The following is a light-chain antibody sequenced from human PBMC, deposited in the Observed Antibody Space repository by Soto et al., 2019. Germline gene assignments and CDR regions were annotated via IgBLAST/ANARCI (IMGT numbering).Light chain of an antibody. J-gene: IGKJ2*01. CDR2: GAS. V-gene: IGKV3-20*01. Sequence: ELVLTQSPGTLSLSPGERATLSCRASQSVSSSYLAWYQQKPGQAPRLLIYGASSRATGIPDRFSGSGSGTVFTLTIIRLEPEDFAVSYCQQYVSSLYTFGQGTKLEIK. CDR1: QSVSSSY. CDR3: QQYVSSLYT.